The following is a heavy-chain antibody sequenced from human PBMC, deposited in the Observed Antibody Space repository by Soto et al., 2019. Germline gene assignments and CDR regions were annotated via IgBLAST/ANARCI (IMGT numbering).Heavy chain of an antibody. V-gene: IGHV4-59*01. D-gene: IGHD3-10*01. CDR1: GGSISSDC. J-gene: IGHJ5*02. Sequence: PSETLSLTWTVSGGSISSDCWSWIRQPPGKGLEWIGYIYYSGSTNYNPSLKSRVTISVDTSKNQLSLKLSSVTAADTAVYYCARTPRSVLLWFGELGFDPWGQGTLVTVSS. CDR3: ARTPRSVLLWFGELGFDP. CDR2: IYYSGST.